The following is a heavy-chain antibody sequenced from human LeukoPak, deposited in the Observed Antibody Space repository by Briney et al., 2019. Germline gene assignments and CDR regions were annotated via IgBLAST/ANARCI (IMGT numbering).Heavy chain of an antibody. J-gene: IGHJ4*02. D-gene: IGHD3-10*01. CDR3: AKKHYFGSGSHEY. CDR1: GFTFSSYA. CDR2: ISGSGDST. Sequence: HPGGSLRLSCAASGFTFSSYAMSWVRQAPGKGLEWVSAISGSGDSTYYADSVKGRFTISRDNSKNTLYLQMNSLRAEDTAVYYCAKKHYFGSGSHEYWGQGTLVTVSS. V-gene: IGHV3-23*01.